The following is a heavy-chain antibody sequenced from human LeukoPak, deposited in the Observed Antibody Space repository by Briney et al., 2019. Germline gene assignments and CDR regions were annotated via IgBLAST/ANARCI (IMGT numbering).Heavy chain of an antibody. CDR3: VRTPPNWGADF. D-gene: IGHD7-27*01. CDR2: MSPNSGNT. V-gene: IGHV1-8*01. CDR1: GYTFTSYD. J-gene: IGHJ4*02. Sequence: GASVKVSCKASGYTFTSYDINWMRQATGQGLERMGWMSPNSGNTGYAQKFQGRVTMTRDTSTGTAYLELSSLRSEDSAVYYCVRTPPNWGADFWGQGTLVTVSS.